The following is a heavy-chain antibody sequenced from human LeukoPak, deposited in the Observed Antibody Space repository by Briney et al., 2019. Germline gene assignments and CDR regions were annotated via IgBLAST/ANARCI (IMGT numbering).Heavy chain of an antibody. CDR1: GGSITSGSYY. Sequence: SETLSLTCTVSGGSITSGSYYWSWIRQPAGKGLEWIGRIYTSGSTNYNPSLKSRVTISVDTSKNQFSLKLSSVTAADTAVYYCARSRGYSYGYFAYWGQGTLVTVSS. D-gene: IGHD5-18*01. J-gene: IGHJ4*02. CDR2: IYTSGST. V-gene: IGHV4-61*02. CDR3: ARSRGYSYGYFAY.